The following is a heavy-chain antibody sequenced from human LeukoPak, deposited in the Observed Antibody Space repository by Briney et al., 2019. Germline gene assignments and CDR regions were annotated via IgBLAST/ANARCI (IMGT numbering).Heavy chain of an antibody. CDR3: ARDFWSGFRLYYFDY. J-gene: IGHJ4*02. CDR2: IYSSGST. Sequence: PSETLSLTCTVSGATIRSTTYYWGWLRQPPGKGLEWIASIYSSGSTYYNPSLKSRVTISVDTSKNQFSLKLSSVTAADTAVYYCARDFWSGFRLYYFDYWGQGTLVTVSS. D-gene: IGHD3-3*01. CDR1: GATIRSTTYY. V-gene: IGHV4-39*07.